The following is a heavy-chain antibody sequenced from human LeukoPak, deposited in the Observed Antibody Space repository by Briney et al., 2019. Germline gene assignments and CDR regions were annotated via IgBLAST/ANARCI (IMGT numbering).Heavy chain of an antibody. V-gene: IGHV3-30*04. CDR2: ISYDGSNK. CDR1: GFTLSSYS. D-gene: IGHD5-18*01. CDR3: AKDREYSYGYTYYYYYGLDV. Sequence: GESLTLSCSVSGFTLSSYSMHWVRQAPGKGLEWVADISYDGSNKYYADLMKGRFTISRDNSKNTLYLQMTSLRAEDTAVFYCAKDREYSYGYTYYYYYGLDVWGQGTTVTVSS. J-gene: IGHJ6*02.